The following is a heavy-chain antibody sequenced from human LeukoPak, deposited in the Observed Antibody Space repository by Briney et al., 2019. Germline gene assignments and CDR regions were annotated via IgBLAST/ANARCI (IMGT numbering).Heavy chain of an antibody. CDR3: ARHVDYLDGKNYYNMDV. CDR2: IYYSGST. J-gene: IGHJ6*03. D-gene: IGHD5-12*01. V-gene: IGHV4-39*01. CDR1: GGSISTNNYY. Sequence: PSETLSLTCSVSGGSISTNNYYWGWIRQPPGQGLEWIGMIYYSGSTYYNPSLTGRVTISVDTSKNQFSLNLSSVTAADTAIYYCARHVDYLDGKNYYNMDVWGKGTTATISS.